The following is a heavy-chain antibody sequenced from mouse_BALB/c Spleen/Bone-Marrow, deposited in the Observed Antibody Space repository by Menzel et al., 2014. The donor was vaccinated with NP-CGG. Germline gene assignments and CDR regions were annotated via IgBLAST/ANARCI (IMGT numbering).Heavy chain of an antibody. D-gene: IGHD3-2*02. CDR3: AREGLFDY. J-gene: IGHJ2*01. CDR1: GYTFTSYW. V-gene: IGHV1-87*01. CDR2: IYPGDGDT. Sequence: VKLQESGAELARPGASVKLSCKASGYTFTSYWMQWVKQRPGQGLEWIGAIYPGDGDTRYTKKFKGKATLTADKSSSTAYKQLRCLTSEDAAVYYCAREGLFDYWGQGTTLKVSS.